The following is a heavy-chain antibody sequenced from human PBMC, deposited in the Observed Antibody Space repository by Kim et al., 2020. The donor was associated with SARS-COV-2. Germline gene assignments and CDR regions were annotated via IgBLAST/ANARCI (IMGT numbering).Heavy chain of an antibody. CDR3: AKAALPNYGDYRSRAFDI. V-gene: IGHV3-23*01. CDR2: ISGSVGST. Sequence: GGSLRLSCVASGFTFTNYAMTWVRQAPGKGLEWVSSISGSVGSTYYPDSVKGRFTVSRDNSKNTLYLQMNSLRAEDTAVYYCAKAALPNYGDYRSRAFDIWGRGTMVTVSS. J-gene: IGHJ3*02. D-gene: IGHD4-17*01. CDR1: GFTFTNYA.